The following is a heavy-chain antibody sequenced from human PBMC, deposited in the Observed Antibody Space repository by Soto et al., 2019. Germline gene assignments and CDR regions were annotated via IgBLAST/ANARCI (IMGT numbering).Heavy chain of an antibody. CDR2: INHSGST. D-gene: IGHD6-6*01. J-gene: IGHJ1*01. CDR3: ARGPPQLLVRRQYFQH. CDR1: GGSFSGYY. Sequence: SETLSLTCAVYGGSFSGYYWSWIRQPPGKGLEWIGEINHSGSTNYNPSLKSRVTISVDTSKNQFSLKLSSVTAADTAVYYCARGPPQLLVRRQYFQHWGQGTLVTVSS. V-gene: IGHV4-34*01.